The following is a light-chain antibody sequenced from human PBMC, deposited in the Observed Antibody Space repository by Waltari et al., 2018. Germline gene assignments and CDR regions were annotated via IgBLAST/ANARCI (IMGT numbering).Light chain of an antibody. CDR2: WAS. CDR3: QQYYITPPVT. Sequence: IVMTQSPDSLAVYLGERATLNCKYSQSLLYSSNNKNSLAWYQQKPGQPPKLLIYWASTRESGVPERFSGSGSGTEFTLTISSLQAEDVAVYYCQQYYITPPVTFGPGTKVDIK. CDR1: QSLLYSSNNKNS. V-gene: IGKV4-1*01. J-gene: IGKJ3*01.